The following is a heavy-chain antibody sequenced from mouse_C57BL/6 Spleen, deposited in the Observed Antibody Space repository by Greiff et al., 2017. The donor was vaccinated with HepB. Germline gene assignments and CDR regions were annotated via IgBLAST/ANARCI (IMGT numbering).Heavy chain of an antibody. CDR1: GFTFSSYA. J-gene: IGHJ1*03. V-gene: IGHV5-4*01. CDR2: ISDGGSYT. Sequence: EVQVVESGGGLVKPGGSLKLSCAASGFTFSSYAMSWVRQTPEKRLEWVATISDGGSYTYYPDNVKGRFTISRDNAKNNLYLQMSHLKSEDTAMYYCARSPYGNYWYFDVWGTGTTVTVSS. D-gene: IGHD2-1*01. CDR3: ARSPYGNYWYFDV.